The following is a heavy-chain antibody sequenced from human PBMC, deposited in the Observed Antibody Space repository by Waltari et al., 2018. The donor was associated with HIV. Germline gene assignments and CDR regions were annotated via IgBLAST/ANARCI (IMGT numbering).Heavy chain of an antibody. Sequence: EVQVVESGGGLVQPGGSLRLSCAASGFTFSKYLMHWVRQVPGQGLVWVSRMKSNGSVTYYADSVKGRFSSSRDNAKNTLFLQMNSLRVEDTAVYYCVKGNDYGGPEVWGQGTLVTVSS. V-gene: IGHV3-74*01. CDR2: MKSNGSVT. CDR3: VKGNDYGGPEV. J-gene: IGHJ4*02. CDR1: GFTFSKYL. D-gene: IGHD4-17*01.